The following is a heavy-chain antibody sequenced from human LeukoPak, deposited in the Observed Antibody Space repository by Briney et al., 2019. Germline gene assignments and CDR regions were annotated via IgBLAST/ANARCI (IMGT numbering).Heavy chain of an antibody. V-gene: IGHV4-59*12. CDR2: IYSSGST. Sequence: PSETLSLTCNVSGGSIRGYYWSWIRQSPEKGLEWIGYIYSSGSTNYNPSLKSRVTMSVDTSKNQLSLKLSSVTAADTAVYYCARPYTSGYRGAFDIWGQGTMVTVSS. J-gene: IGHJ3*02. D-gene: IGHD6-19*01. CDR3: ARPYTSGYRGAFDI. CDR1: GGSIRGYY.